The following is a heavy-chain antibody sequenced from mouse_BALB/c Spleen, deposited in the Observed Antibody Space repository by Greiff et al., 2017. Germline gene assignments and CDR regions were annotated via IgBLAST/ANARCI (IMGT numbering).Heavy chain of an antibody. CDR1: GFTFSDYY. CDR2: ISDGGSYT. CDR3: ARGYDYDAGVDY. D-gene: IGHD2-4*01. Sequence: EVKAVESGGGLVKPGGSLKLSCAASGFTFSDYYMYWVRQTPEKRLEWVATISDGGSYTYYPDSVKGRFTISRDNAKNNLYLQMSSLKSEDTAMYYCARGYDYDAGVDYWGQGTTLTVSS. J-gene: IGHJ2*01. V-gene: IGHV5-4*02.